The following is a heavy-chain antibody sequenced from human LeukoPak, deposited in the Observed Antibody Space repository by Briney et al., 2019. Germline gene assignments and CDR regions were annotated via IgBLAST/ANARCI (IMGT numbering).Heavy chain of an antibody. V-gene: IGHV3-23*01. Sequence: QAGGSLRLSCAASGFTFSSYAMSWVRQAPGKGLEWVSAISGSGGSTYYADSVKGRFTISRDNSKNTLYLQMNSLRAEDTAGYYCAKGCQLLPLVYYYYYMDVWGKGTTVTVSS. CDR3: AKGCQLLPLVYYYYYMDV. CDR1: GFTFSSYA. CDR2: ISGSGGST. J-gene: IGHJ6*03. D-gene: IGHD2-2*01.